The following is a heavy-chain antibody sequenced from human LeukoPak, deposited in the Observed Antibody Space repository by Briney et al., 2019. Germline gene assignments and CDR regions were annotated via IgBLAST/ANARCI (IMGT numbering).Heavy chain of an antibody. D-gene: IGHD2-2*01. CDR1: GFAFDDYT. CDR2: ISWDGGST. Sequence: PGGSLRLSCAASGFAFDDYTMHWVRQAPGKGLEWVSLISWDGGSTYYADSVKGRFTISRDNSKNSLYLQMNSLRTEDTALYYCAKDTAHAPGYFQHWGQGTLVTVSS. V-gene: IGHV3-43*01. CDR3: AKDTAHAPGYFQH. J-gene: IGHJ1*01.